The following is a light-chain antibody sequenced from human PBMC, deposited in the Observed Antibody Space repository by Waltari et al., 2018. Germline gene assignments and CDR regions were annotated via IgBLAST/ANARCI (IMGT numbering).Light chain of an antibody. CDR2: EGN. CDR1: RRDVGGHDCNL. J-gene: IGLJ3*02. V-gene: IGLV2-23*01. CDR3: CSYAGSDTWV. Sequence: QSALTQPASVSGSPGQSITIPCTGTRRDVGGHDCNLVPWYQQHPGKAPKLMIYEGNKRPSGVSSRFSGSKSGNTASLTISGLQAEDEADYYCCSYAGSDTWVFGGGTKLTVL.